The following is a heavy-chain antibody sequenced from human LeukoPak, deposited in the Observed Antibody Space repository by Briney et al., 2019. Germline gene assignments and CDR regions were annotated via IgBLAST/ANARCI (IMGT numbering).Heavy chain of an antibody. D-gene: IGHD5-24*01. CDR2: ISFGSTYI. J-gene: IGHJ4*02. CDR1: GFTFNTYS. V-gene: IGHV3-21*01. Sequence: GGSLRLSCSASGFTFNTYSMNWVRQAPGKGLEWVSSISFGSTYIFYGDSVKGRFTISRDDAVNSLYLQMNSLRAEDTAVYYCARTRDDSGRFDLWGQGTLVTVSS. CDR3: ARTRDDSGRFDL.